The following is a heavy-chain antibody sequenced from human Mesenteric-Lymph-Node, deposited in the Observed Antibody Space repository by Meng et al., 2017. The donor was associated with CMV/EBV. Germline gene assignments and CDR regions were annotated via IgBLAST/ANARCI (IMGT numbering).Heavy chain of an antibody. CDR1: GGTFSSYA. Sequence: SVKVSCKASGGTFSSYAISWVRQAPGQGLEWMGGIIPILGIANYAQKFQGRVTITADKSTSTAYMELSSLRSEDTAVYYCAGHNSSSSTPYYYYGMDVWGQGTTVTVSS. CDR2: IIPILGIA. CDR3: AGHNSSSSTPYYYYGMDV. J-gene: IGHJ6*02. V-gene: IGHV1-69*10. D-gene: IGHD6-6*01.